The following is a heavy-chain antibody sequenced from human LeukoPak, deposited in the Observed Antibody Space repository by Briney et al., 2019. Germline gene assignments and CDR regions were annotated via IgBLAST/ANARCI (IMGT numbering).Heavy chain of an antibody. V-gene: IGHV3-48*03. CDR1: GFTFSSYG. J-gene: IGHJ4*02. D-gene: IGHD1-26*01. CDR2: ISGSGAAT. Sequence: GGSLRLSCAASGFTFSSYGMAWVRQAPGKGLEWVSYISGSGAATYYADSVKGRFTISRDNPKDSLYLQLNSLRAEDTALYYCARVRGSYSADYWGQGTLVTVSS. CDR3: ARVRGSYSADY.